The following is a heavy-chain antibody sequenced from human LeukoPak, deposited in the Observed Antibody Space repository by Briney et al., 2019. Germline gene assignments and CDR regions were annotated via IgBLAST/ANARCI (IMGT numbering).Heavy chain of an antibody. CDR3: ARPLGYSYTRFDY. Sequence: GESLKISCKGSGYIFSNYWIGWVRQMPGKGLEWMWIIYPGDSDTTYSPSFQGQVTISVDKSISTAYLHWSSLKASDTAMYYCARPLGYSYTRFDYWGQGTLVTVSS. CDR1: GYIFSNYW. D-gene: IGHD5-18*01. V-gene: IGHV5-51*01. CDR2: IYPGDSDT. J-gene: IGHJ4*02.